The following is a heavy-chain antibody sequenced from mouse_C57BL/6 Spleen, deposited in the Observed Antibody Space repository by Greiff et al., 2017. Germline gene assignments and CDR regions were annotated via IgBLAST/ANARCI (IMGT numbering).Heavy chain of an antibody. CDR3: TSSYWYFDV. Sequence: EVKLEESGGGLVQPGGSMKLSCVASGFTFSNSWMNWVRQSPEKGLEWVAQIRLKSDNYATHYAESVKGRFTISRDDSKSSVYLQMNNLRAEDTGIYYCTSSYWYFDVWGTGTTVTVSS. J-gene: IGHJ1*03. CDR1: GFTFSNSW. D-gene: IGHD2-10*02. V-gene: IGHV6-3*01. CDR2: IRLKSDNYAT.